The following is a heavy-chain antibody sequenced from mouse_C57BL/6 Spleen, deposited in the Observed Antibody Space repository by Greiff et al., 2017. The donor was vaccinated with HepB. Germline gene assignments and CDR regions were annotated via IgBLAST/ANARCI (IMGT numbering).Heavy chain of an antibody. CDR1: GFTFSSYT. D-gene: IGHD1-1*01. CDR2: ISGGGGNT. Sequence: EVQVVESGGGLVKPGGSLKLSCAASGFTFSSYTMSWVRQTPEKRLEWVATISGGGGNTYYPDSVKGRFTISRDNAKNTLYLQMSSLRSEDTALYYCARPGYYYGSSYPFAYWGQGTLVTVSA. CDR3: ARPGYYYGSSYPFAY. V-gene: IGHV5-9*01. J-gene: IGHJ3*01.